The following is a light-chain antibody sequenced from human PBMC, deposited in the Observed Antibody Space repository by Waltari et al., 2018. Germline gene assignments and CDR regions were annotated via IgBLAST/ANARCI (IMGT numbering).Light chain of an antibody. J-gene: IGKJ1*01. V-gene: IGKV3-20*01. CDR1: QSVSKKY. Sequence: EIVLTQSPGTRSLSPGERATLPCWASQSVSKKYLAWYQQKPGQAPRLLIYGASSRATGIPARFSGSGSETDFTLTITRLEPEDFAMYYCQQYGSSPPWTFGQGTKVEIK. CDR2: GAS. CDR3: QQYGSSPPWT.